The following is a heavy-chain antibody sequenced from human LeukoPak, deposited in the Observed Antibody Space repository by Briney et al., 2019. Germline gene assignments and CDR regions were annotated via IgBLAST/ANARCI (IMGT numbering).Heavy chain of an antibody. CDR2: ISGSGGST. D-gene: IGHD3-10*01. J-gene: IGHJ4*02. V-gene: IGHV3-23*01. CDR3: AKDRITMVRGAIFDY. Sequence: GGSLRLSCAASGFTFSSYAMSWVRQAPGKGLERVSAISGSGGSTYYADSVKGRFTISRDNSKNTLYLQMNSLRAEDTAVYYCAKDRITMVRGAIFDYWGQGTLVTVSS. CDR1: GFTFSSYA.